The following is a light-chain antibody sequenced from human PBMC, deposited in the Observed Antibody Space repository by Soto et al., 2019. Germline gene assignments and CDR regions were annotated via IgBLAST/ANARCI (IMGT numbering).Light chain of an antibody. CDR3: ATWNDSLSAWV. J-gene: IGLJ3*02. Sequence: QPVLTQPPSASGTPGQRVTISCSGSSSNIGSNYVYWYQQFPVTAPKLLIYRNNQRPSGVPDRFSGSNSGTSASLAIGGLRSQDEADYYCATWNDSLSAWVFGGGTKVTVL. CDR1: SSNIGSNY. CDR2: RNN. V-gene: IGLV1-47*01.